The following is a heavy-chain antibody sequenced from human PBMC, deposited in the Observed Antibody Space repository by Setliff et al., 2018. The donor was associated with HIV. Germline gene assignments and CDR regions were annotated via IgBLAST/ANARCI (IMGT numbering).Heavy chain of an antibody. J-gene: IGHJ3*01. V-gene: IGHV4-31*03. CDR2: IYYSGST. D-gene: IGHD6-25*01. CDR3: ARGDTYYHDASGYVKSALDAFDL. CDR1: GGSISSGGYY. Sequence: SETLSLTCTVSGGSISSGGYYWSWIRQHPGKGLEWIGYIYYSGSTYYNPSLKNRVTISVDTSKNQFSLKLNSVTAADTAVYHCARGDTYYHDASGYVKSALDAFDLWGQGTMVTVSS.